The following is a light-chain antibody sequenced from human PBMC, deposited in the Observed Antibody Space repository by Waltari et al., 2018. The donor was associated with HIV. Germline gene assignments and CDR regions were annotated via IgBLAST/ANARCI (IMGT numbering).Light chain of an antibody. CDR1: QSRVHTNGNTY. CDR3: MQGTHFPRT. V-gene: IGKV2-24*01. Sequence: DIVMTQTPLSSPVTPGQPAAFSCRSSQSRVHTNGNTYVSWLHQGPGQPPRVLFYQVSKRLSGVPDRFTGSGAGTNFILKISRVEPEDVGVFYCMQGTHFPRTFGQGTKV. J-gene: IGKJ1*01. CDR2: QVS.